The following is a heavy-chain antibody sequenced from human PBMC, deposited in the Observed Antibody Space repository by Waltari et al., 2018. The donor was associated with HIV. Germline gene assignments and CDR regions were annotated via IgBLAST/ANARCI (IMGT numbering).Heavy chain of an antibody. Sequence: VQLQESGPGLVKPSETLSLTCTVSGGSISSYYWEWIRQPPGKGLEWIGYISYSGNTNYNPSLKSRVTISVDTSKNQFSLKLSSVTAADTAVYYCARAPDYYDTTGYYWLFDYWGQGTLVTVSS. V-gene: IGHV4-59*01. CDR1: GGSISSYY. J-gene: IGHJ4*02. CDR3: ARAPDYYDTTGYYWLFDY. D-gene: IGHD3-22*01. CDR2: ISYSGNT.